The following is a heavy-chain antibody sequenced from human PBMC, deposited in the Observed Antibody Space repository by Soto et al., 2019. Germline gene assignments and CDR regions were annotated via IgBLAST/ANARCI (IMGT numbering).Heavy chain of an antibody. CDR2: IVVAGDT. CDR1: GFTFSTYD. J-gene: IGHJ3*01. Sequence: EVLLVESGGGLVQPGGSLRLSCTTSGFTFSTYDMHWVRQVTGKGLEWVSGIVVAGDTYYPDSVKGRFTISRENAKNSLYLQMDSLRVEDTAVYYCARRVIDTMSGFDALDVWGLGTKVTVSS. D-gene: IGHD6-25*01. CDR3: ARRVIDTMSGFDALDV. V-gene: IGHV3-13*01.